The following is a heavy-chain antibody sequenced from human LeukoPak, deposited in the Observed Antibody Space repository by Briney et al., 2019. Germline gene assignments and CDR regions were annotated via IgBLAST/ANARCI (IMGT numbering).Heavy chain of an antibody. V-gene: IGHV4-59*01. D-gene: IGHD2-21*01. CDR1: GGSISSYY. J-gene: IGHJ3*02. Sequence: PSETLSLTCTVSGGSISSYYWSWIRQPPGKGLEWIGYIYYSGSTNYNPSLKSRVTISVDTSKNQFSLKLSSVTAADTAVYYCARNCGGGCHDAFDIWGQGTMVTVSS. CDR3: ARNCGGGCHDAFDI. CDR2: IYYSGST.